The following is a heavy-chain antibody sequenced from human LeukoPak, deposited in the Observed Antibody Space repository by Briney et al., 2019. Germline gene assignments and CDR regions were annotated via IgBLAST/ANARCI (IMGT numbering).Heavy chain of an antibody. CDR2: ITSSSSYI. V-gene: IGHV3-21*01. Sequence: GGSLRLSCAASGFTFGTYTMNWVRQAPGKGLEWVSSITSSSSYIYYADSVKGRFTISRDNAKNSLYLQMNSLRAEDTAVYYCARDVGYCSSTSCSYYGMDVWGQGTTATVSS. CDR1: GFTFGTYT. D-gene: IGHD2-2*01. J-gene: IGHJ6*02. CDR3: ARDVGYCSSTSCSYYGMDV.